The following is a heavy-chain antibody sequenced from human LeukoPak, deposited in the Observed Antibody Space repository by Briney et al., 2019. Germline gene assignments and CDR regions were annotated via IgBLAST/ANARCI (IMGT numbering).Heavy chain of an antibody. CDR2: IYYTGGT. D-gene: IGHD3-16*01. Sequence: SETLSLTCTVSGGSISSGDYYWGWIRQPPGKGLEWIGSIYYTGGTYYNPSLKSRVTLSVDTSKNQFSLKLRSVTAADTAVYYCARPGEARAFDNWGQGTMVTVSS. CDR1: GGSISSGDYY. J-gene: IGHJ3*02. CDR3: ARPGEARAFDN. V-gene: IGHV4-39*01.